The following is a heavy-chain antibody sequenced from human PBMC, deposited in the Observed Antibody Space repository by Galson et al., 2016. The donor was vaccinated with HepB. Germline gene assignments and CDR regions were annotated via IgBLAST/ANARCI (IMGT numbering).Heavy chain of an antibody. CDR2: IYTSGST. Sequence: ETLSLTCTVSGDSISSHYWSWIRQPAGKGLAWIGRIYTSGSTHYNPSLKSRVTLTSDTSTSTVYMQLGSLRSDDTAVYYCTRGDGFWAGWTYWGQGALVTVSA. V-gene: IGHV4-4*07. CDR1: GDSISSHY. CDR3: TRGDGFWAGWTY. J-gene: IGHJ4*02. D-gene: IGHD3/OR15-3a*01.